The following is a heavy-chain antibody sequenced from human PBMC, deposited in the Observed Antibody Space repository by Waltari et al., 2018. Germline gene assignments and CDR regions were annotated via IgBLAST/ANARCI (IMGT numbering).Heavy chain of an antibody. V-gene: IGHV4-39*01. J-gene: IGHJ4*02. Sequence: QLQLQESGPGQVKPSETLSLVCDVSGDIVSGTGYCWGWVRQPPGKGLEWIGSVYSTGTTFNNPSLKSRVTISLDTSKKQFSLTLQSVTATDTAVYYCARQSSHAFDSWGQGILVSVSS. CDR2: VYSTGTT. CDR3: ARQSSHAFDS. CDR1: GDIVSGTGYC.